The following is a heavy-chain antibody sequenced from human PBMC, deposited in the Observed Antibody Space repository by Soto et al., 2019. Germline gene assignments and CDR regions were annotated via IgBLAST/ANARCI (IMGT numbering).Heavy chain of an antibody. D-gene: IGHD1-1*01. J-gene: IGHJ4*02. CDR3: TRDLNGGNPFDY. CDR1: GYTLNNYA. V-gene: IGHV1-3*01. CDR2: IDPGSGHA. Sequence: ASVKVSCKPSGYTLNNYAIQWVRQAAGQRLEWMGWIDPGSGHATYSQKFQGRISISRDQSANTFYMDLSSLTSEDTAVYFCTRDLNGGNPFDYWGQGSLVTVAS.